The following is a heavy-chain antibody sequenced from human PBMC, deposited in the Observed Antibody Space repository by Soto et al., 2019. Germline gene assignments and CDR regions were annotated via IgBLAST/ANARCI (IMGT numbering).Heavy chain of an antibody. J-gene: IGHJ6*02. CDR3: VHHGYYSYCLDV. CDR1: GFSLSTSGVG. Sequence: QITLKESGPTLVKPTQTLTLTCTFSGFSLSTSGVGVGWIRQPPGKALELLALIYWDDDKRYSPSLKGRLTISKDSSKNQVVLTMTNMDPVDTATFYCVHHGYYSYCLDVGGQGTTVTVSS. CDR2: IYWDDDK. V-gene: IGHV2-5*02.